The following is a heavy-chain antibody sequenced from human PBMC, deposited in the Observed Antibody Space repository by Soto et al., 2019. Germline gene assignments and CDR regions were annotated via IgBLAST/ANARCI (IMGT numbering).Heavy chain of an antibody. Sequence: GGSLRLSCAAYGFTFSSYSMKWVRQAPGKGLEWVSSISSSSDYMYYAASVKGRFTISRDNAKNSLYLQMNSLGAEDTAVYYCARSLGYCSGGDCYYFDCWGQGT. D-gene: IGHD2-15*01. J-gene: IGHJ4*02. CDR2: ISSSSDYM. V-gene: IGHV3-21*01. CDR3: ARSLGYCSGGDCYYFDC. CDR1: GFTFSSYS.